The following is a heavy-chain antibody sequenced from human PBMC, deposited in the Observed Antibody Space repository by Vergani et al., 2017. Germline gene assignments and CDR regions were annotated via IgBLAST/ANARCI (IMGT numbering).Heavy chain of an antibody. Sequence: QVQLQESGPGLVKPSETLSLTCTVSGYSISSGYYWGWIRQPPGKGLEWIGSIYHSGSTYYNPSLKSRVTISVDTSKNQFSLKLSSVTAADTAVYYCARVAHYRVWGSYRSFGFDPWGQGTLVTVSS. CDR1: GYSISSGYY. V-gene: IGHV4-38-2*02. CDR2: IYHSGST. D-gene: IGHD3-16*02. CDR3: ARVAHYRVWGSYRSFGFDP. J-gene: IGHJ5*02.